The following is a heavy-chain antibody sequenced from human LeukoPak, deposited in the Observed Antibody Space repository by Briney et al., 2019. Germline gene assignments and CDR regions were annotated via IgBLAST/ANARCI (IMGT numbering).Heavy chain of an antibody. V-gene: IGHV3-23*01. Sequence: GGSLRLSCAASGFAFTNCAMSWVRQAPGKGLEWVSAISGSGGGTYYADSVKGRFTISRDNSKNMLFLQMNSLRAEDTAVYYCAKGRDSTSCYDNWGQGTLVTVSS. CDR2: ISGSGGGT. CDR1: GFAFTNCA. D-gene: IGHD2-2*01. CDR3: AKGRDSTSCYDN. J-gene: IGHJ4*02.